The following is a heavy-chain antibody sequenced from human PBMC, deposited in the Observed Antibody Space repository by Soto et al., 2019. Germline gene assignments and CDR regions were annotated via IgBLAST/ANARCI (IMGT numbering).Heavy chain of an antibody. D-gene: IGHD3-3*01. J-gene: IGHJ5*02. Sequence: VGSLRLSCAASGFTFSSYAMSWVRQAPGKGLEWVSAISGSGGSTYYADSVKGRFTISRDDSKNTLYLQMNSLRAEDTAVYYCAKTSRITIFGVAHHWFDPWGQGTLVTVSS. V-gene: IGHV3-23*01. CDR3: AKTSRITIFGVAHHWFDP. CDR2: ISGSGGST. CDR1: GFTFSSYA.